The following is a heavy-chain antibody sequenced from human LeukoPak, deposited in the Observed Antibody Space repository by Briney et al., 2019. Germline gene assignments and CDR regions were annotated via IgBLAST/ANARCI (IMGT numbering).Heavy chain of an antibody. CDR3: ARGGICRGGSCHLDY. CDR1: GGTFSSYA. CDR2: IIPIFGTA. V-gene: IGHV1-69*06. Sequence: GASVKVSCKASGGTFSSYAISWVRQAPGQGLEWMGGIIPIFGTANYAQKFQGRVTITADKSTSTAYMELSSLRSEDTAVYYCARGGICRGGSCHLDYWGKGTLVTVSS. J-gene: IGHJ4*02. D-gene: IGHD2-15*01.